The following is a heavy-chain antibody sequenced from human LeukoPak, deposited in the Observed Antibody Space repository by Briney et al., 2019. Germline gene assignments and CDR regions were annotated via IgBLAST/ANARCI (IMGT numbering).Heavy chain of an antibody. D-gene: IGHD2-21*02. Sequence: GGSLRLSCAASGFTFSSYWMSWVRQAPGKGLEWVANIKQDGSEKYYVDSVKGRFTISRDNSKNTLYLQMNSLRAEDTAVYYCASTGPNVVVTADPYYYYYYMDVWGKGTTVTVSS. CDR3: ASTGPNVVVTADPYYYYYYMDV. CDR1: GFTFSSYW. V-gene: IGHV3-7*01. J-gene: IGHJ6*03. CDR2: IKQDGSEK.